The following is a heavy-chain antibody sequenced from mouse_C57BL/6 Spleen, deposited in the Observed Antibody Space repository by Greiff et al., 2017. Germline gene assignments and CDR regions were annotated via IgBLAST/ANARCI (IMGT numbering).Heavy chain of an antibody. V-gene: IGHV1-9*01. Sequence: VQRVESGAELMKPGASVKLSCKATGYTFTGYWIEWVKQRPGHGLEWSGEILPGSGSTNYNEKFKGKATFTADTSSNANYMQLSSMTTEDSAIYYCAREDYYGSSSYWYFDVWGTGTTVTVSA. D-gene: IGHD1-1*01. CDR3: AREDYYGSSSYWYFDV. CDR1: GYTFTGYW. J-gene: IGHJ1*03. CDR2: ILPGSGST.